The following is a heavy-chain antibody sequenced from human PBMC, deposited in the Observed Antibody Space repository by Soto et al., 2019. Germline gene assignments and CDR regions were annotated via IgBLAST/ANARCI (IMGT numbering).Heavy chain of an antibody. J-gene: IGHJ6*03. CDR3: ARLFGEDFYYYYYYMDV. CDR2: IYYSGST. D-gene: IGHD3-10*01. V-gene: IGHV4-39*01. Sequence: QLQLQESGPGLVKPSETLSLTCTVSGGSISSSSYYWGWIRQPPGKGLEWIGSIYYSGSTYYNPSLKSRVTIPVDTSKNQFSLKLSSVTAADTAVYYCARLFGEDFYYYYYYMDVWGKGTTVTVSS. CDR1: GGSISSSSYY.